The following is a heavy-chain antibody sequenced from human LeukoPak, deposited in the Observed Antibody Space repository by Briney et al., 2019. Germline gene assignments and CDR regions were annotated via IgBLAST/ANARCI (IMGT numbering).Heavy chain of an antibody. CDR1: GFTFDDYA. J-gene: IGHJ4*02. CDR3: AASGDTIWFGELPGGY. Sequence: GGSLRLSCAASGFTFDDYAMHWVRQAPGRGLEWVSGISWNSGSIGYADSVKGRFTISRDNAKNSLYLQMNSLRAEDTAVYYCAASGDTIWFGELPGGYWGQGTLVTVSS. D-gene: IGHD3-10*01. V-gene: IGHV3-9*01. CDR2: ISWNSGSI.